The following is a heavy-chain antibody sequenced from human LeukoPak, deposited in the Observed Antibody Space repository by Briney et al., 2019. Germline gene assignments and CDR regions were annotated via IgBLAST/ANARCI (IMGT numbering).Heavy chain of an antibody. CDR2: IHYSGRT. CDR3: ARLKEWLVDY. CDR1: GGSVSGYY. J-gene: IGHJ4*02. D-gene: IGHD5-12*01. Sequence: SETLSLTCSVSGGSVSGYYWSWIRQPPGKGLERIGFIHYSGRTNYNPSLNSRVTISLDTAKNQLSLKLSSVTAADTAVYYCARLKEWLVDYWGQGTLVTVSS. V-gene: IGHV4-59*02.